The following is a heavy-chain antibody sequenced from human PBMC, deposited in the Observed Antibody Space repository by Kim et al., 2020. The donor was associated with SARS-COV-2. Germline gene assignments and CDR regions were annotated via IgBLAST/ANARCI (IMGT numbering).Heavy chain of an antibody. Sequence: SETLSLTRTVSGGSISSSSYYWGWIRQPPGKGLEWIGSIYYSGSTYYNPSLKSRVTISVDTSKNQFSLKLSSVTAADTAVYYCASPIAVARTPDYYGMDVWGQGTTVTVSS. J-gene: IGHJ6*02. D-gene: IGHD6-19*01. CDR3: ASPIAVARTPDYYGMDV. CDR1: GGSISSSSYY. V-gene: IGHV4-39*01. CDR2: IYYSGST.